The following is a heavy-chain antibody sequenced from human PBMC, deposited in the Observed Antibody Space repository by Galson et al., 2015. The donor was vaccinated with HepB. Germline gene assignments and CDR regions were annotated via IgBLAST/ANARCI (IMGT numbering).Heavy chain of an antibody. V-gene: IGHV4-30-2*01. CDR1: GGSISTGGYS. Sequence: LSLTCADSGGSISTGGYSCSWIRQPPGKGLEWVGYIYHSGSTYYTPSLKSRVTITVDRSKNQCSLKLSSVTAADTAVYYCAREDSDSSGWTGPWFDYYYYYGMDVWGQGTTVTVSS. D-gene: IGHD6-19*01. CDR3: AREDSDSSGWTGPWFDYYYYYGMDV. J-gene: IGHJ6*02. CDR2: IYHSGST.